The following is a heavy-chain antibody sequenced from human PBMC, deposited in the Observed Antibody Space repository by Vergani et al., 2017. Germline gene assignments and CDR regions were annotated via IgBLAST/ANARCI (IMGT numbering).Heavy chain of an antibody. CDR3: ASADYSGNLPGDY. J-gene: IGHJ4*02. CDR2: ITPSGGST. D-gene: IGHD4-23*01. Sequence: QVQLVQSGPEVKKPGASVKVSCKASGYTFTSYYMHWVRQAPGQGLEWMGIITPSGGSTSYAQKFQGRVTMTRDTSTSTVYMELRSLRSEDTAVYYCASADYSGNLPGDYWGQGTLVTVSA. V-gene: IGHV1-46*01. CDR1: GYTFTSYY.